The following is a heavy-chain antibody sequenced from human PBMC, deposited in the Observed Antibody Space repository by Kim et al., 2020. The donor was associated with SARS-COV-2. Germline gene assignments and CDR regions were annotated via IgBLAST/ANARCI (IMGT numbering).Heavy chain of an antibody. V-gene: IGHV4-39*01. D-gene: IGHD3-22*01. CDR2: IYYSGST. CDR1: GGSISSSSYY. Sequence: SETLSLTCTVSGGSISSSSYYWGWIRQPPGKGLEWIGSIYYSGSTYYNPSLKSRVTISVDTSKNQFSLKLSSVTAADTAVYYCARHRVTWDTAQGSYYYDSSGYFHHYFDYWGQGTLVTVSS. CDR3: ARHRVTWDTAQGSYYYDSSGYFHHYFDY. J-gene: IGHJ4*02.